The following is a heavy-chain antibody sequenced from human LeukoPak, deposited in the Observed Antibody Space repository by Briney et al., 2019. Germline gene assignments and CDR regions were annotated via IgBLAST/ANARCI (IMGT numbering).Heavy chain of an antibody. CDR2: IYPGDSDT. CDR3: ARRYCSGGSCYSSFDP. CDR1: GSIFTSYW. D-gene: IGHD2-15*01. Sequence: GASLKISCKGSGSIFTSYWIGWVRQLPGKGLEWMGIIYPGDSDTRYSPSFQGQVTISADKSISTAYLQWSSLKASDTAMYYCARRYCSGGSCYSSFDPWGQGTLVTVSS. V-gene: IGHV5-51*01. J-gene: IGHJ5*02.